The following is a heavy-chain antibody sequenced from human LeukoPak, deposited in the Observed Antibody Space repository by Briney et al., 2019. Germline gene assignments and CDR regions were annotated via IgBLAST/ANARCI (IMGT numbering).Heavy chain of an antibody. D-gene: IGHD6-19*01. J-gene: IGHJ4*02. V-gene: IGHV1-69*04. Sequence: GASVKVSCKASGGTFSSYAISWVRQAPGQGLEWMGRIIPILGIANYAQKFQGRVTITADKSTSTAYMELSSLRSEDTAVYYCARDLRAVAGTTDYWGRGTLVTVSS. CDR2: IIPILGIA. CDR1: GGTFSSYA. CDR3: ARDLRAVAGTTDY.